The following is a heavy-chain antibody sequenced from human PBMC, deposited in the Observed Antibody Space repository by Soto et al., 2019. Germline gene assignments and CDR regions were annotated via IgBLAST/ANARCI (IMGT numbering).Heavy chain of an antibody. J-gene: IGHJ4*02. V-gene: IGHV3-15*01. CDR1: GFTFSNAW. D-gene: IGHD3-22*01. Sequence: GGSLRLSCAASGFTFSNAWMSWVRQAPGKGLEWVGRIKSKTDGGTTDYAAPVKGRFTISRDDSKNTLYLQMNSLKTEDTAVYYCTTDSPSYYYDSSGYYTSAFDYWGQGT. CDR2: IKSKTDGGTT. CDR3: TTDSPSYYYDSSGYYTSAFDY.